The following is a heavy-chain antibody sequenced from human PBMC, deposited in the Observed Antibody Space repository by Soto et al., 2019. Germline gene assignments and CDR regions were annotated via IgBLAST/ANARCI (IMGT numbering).Heavy chain of an antibody. D-gene: IGHD3-3*01. CDR2: INHSGST. CDR1: GGSFSGYY. CDR3: ARVLNDFWSGYFVPY. J-gene: IGHJ4*02. V-gene: IGHV4-34*01. Sequence: SETLSLTCAVYGGSFSGYYWSWIRQPPGKGLEWIGEINHSGSTNYNPSLKSRVTISVDTSKNQFSLKLSSVTAADTAVYYCARVLNDFWSGYFVPYWGQGTLVTVSS.